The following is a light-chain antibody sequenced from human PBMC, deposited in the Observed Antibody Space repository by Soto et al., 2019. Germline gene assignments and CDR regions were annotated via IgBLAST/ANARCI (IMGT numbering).Light chain of an antibody. Sequence: DIQLTQSPSFLSASEGDRVTIACRASQGISSLLAWYQQKAGKAPKLLISEAFTLQSGIPSRFSGSGSGTEFTLTISSLQPEDFATYYCQQYNIYPRTFGQGTKVEIK. CDR3: QQYNIYPRT. J-gene: IGKJ1*01. V-gene: IGKV1-9*01. CDR2: EAF. CDR1: QGISSL.